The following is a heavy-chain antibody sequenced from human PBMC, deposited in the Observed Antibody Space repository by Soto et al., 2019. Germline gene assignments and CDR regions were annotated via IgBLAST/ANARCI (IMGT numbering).Heavy chain of an antibody. D-gene: IGHD2-2*02. V-gene: IGHV1-58*01. CDR3: AAVGEVVVPAAIIHYYYYYGMDV. J-gene: IGHJ6*02. CDR2: IVVGSGNT. Sequence: GASVKVSCKASGFTFTSSAVQWVRQARGQRLEWIGWIVVGSGNTNYAQKFQERVTITRDMSTSTAYMELSSLRSEDTAVYYCAAVGEVVVPAAIIHYYYYYGMDVWGQGTTVTVSS. CDR1: GFTFTSSA.